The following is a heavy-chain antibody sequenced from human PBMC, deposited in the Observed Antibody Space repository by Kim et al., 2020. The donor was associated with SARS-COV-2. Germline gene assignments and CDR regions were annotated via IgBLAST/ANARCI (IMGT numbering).Heavy chain of an antibody. D-gene: IGHD6-19*01. CDR1: GYTLTELS. J-gene: IGHJ5*02. CDR3: ATAPGIAVAGTAPNWFDP. CDR2: FDPEDGET. V-gene: IGHV1-24*01. Sequence: ASVKVSCKVSGYTLTELSMHWVRQAPGKGLEWMGGFDPEDGETIYAQKFQGRVTMTEDTSTDTAYMELGSLRSEDTAVYYCATAPGIAVAGTAPNWFDPWGQGTLVTVSS.